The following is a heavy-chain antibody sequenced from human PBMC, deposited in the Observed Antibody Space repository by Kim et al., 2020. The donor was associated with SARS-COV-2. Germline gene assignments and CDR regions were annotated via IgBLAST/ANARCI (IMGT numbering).Heavy chain of an antibody. J-gene: IGHJ6*02. CDR3: ARERAPTIFGVVINYYGMDV. Sequence: SETLSLTCAVYGGSFSGYYWSWIRQPPGKGLEWIGEINHSGSTSYNPSLKSRVTISVDTSKNQFSLKLSSVTAADTAVYYCARERAPTIFGVVINYYGMDVWGQGTTVTVSS. CDR2: INHSGST. D-gene: IGHD3-3*01. CDR1: GGSFSGYY. V-gene: IGHV4-34*01.